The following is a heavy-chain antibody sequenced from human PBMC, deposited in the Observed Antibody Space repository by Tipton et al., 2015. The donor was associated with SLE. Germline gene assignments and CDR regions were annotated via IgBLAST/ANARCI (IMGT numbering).Heavy chain of an antibody. D-gene: IGHD6-6*01. J-gene: IGHJ4*02. CDR3: AKARYSSSGYFDY. CDR1: GGSISGHY. V-gene: IGHV3-9*01. Sequence: GLVKPSETLSLTCSVSGGSISGHYWDWVRQAPGKGLEWVSGVSWNGDGIAYADSVKGRFTISRDNAKNSLYLQMNSLRAEDTALYYCAKARYSSSGYFDYWGQGTLVTVSS. CDR2: VSWNGDGI.